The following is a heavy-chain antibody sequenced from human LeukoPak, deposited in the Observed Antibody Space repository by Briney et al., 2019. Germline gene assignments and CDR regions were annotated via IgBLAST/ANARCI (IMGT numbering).Heavy chain of an antibody. Sequence: SGGSLRLSCAASGFTFSSYWMSWVRQAPGKGLEWVANIKQGGSEKYYVDSVKGRFTISRDNAKNSLYLQMNSLRAEDTAVYYCARDLFGGQSDYWGQGTLVTVSS. CDR3: ARDLFGGQSDY. CDR1: GFTFSSYW. CDR2: IKQGGSEK. V-gene: IGHV3-7*04. J-gene: IGHJ4*02. D-gene: IGHD3-16*01.